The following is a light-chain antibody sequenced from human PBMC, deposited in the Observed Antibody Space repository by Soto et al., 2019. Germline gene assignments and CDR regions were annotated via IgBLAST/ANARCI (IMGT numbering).Light chain of an antibody. CDR3: KPSNNWPYT. CDR2: GAS. V-gene: IGKV3-15*01. CDR1: QSVRHN. Sequence: EIVMTQSPATLSVSPGERATLSCRASQSVRHNLAWYQQKPGQAPRLLIYGASTRATDIPARFSGSGSGTEFTINIRSLKSEDFAVSYCKPSNNWPYTFGQGTKVDIK. J-gene: IGKJ2*01.